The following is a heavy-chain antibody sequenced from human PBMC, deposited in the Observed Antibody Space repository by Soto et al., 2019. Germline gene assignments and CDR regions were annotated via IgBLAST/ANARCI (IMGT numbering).Heavy chain of an antibody. CDR2: INPLPTSGST. D-gene: IGHD2-15*01. CDR3: ARDLETAAY. CDR1: GYIFTNYY. J-gene: IGHJ4*02. Sequence: QVQLVQSGAEVKKPGASVKVSCKASGYIFTNYYIHWVRQAPGQGLEWMAIINPLPTSGSTHYARKLQGRVTLTRDTSTRTVYLELSSLRSEDTDVYYCARDLETAAYWGRGTLVPVSS. V-gene: IGHV1-46*01.